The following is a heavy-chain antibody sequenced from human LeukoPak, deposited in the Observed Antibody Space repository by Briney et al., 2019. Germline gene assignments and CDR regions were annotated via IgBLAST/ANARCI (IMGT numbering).Heavy chain of an antibody. V-gene: IGHV3-30-3*01. J-gene: IGHJ6*02. CDR1: GFTFSSYA. D-gene: IGHD2-2*01. Sequence: QAGRSLRLSCAASGFTFSSYAMHWVRQAPGEGLEWVAVISYDGSNKYYADSVKGRFTISRDNSKNTLYLQMNSLRAEDTAVYYCARGSSTSLTSYGMDVWGQGTTVTVSS. CDR3: ARGSSTSLTSYGMDV. CDR2: ISYDGSNK.